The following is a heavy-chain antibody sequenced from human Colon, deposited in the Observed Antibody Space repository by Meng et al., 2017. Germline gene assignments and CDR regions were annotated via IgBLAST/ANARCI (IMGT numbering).Heavy chain of an antibody. Sequence: VQLQESGPGPVRPSGTLSLTCHVSGGSVSSASYYWSWIRQPPGKGLEWIGLIHYSGSRNYNPSLKSRVTMSVDTSKNQVSLRLTSVTAADTAVYYCARFYGSGTFEVHDYWGQGTLVTVSS. CDR1: GGSVSSASYY. CDR3: ARFYGSGTFEVHDY. CDR2: IHYSGSR. J-gene: IGHJ4*02. D-gene: IGHD3-10*01. V-gene: IGHV4-61*01.